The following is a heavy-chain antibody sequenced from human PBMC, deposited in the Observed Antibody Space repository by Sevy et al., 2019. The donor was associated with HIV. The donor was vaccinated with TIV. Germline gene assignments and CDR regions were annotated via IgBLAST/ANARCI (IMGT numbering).Heavy chain of an antibody. V-gene: IGHV3-7*01. CDR3: AREPIMITFGGVIVYFDY. D-gene: IGHD3-16*02. J-gene: IGHJ4*02. CDR1: GFTFSSYW. CDR2: IKQDGSEK. Sequence: GGSLRLSCAASGFTFSSYWMSWVRQAPGKGLEWVANIKQDGSEKYYVDSVKGRFTISRDNAKNSLYLQMNSLRAEETAVYYCAREPIMITFGGVIVYFDYWGQGTLVTVSS.